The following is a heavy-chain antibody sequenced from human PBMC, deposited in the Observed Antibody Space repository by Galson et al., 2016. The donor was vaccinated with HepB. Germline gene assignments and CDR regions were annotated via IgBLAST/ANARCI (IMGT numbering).Heavy chain of an antibody. Sequence: SLRLSCAASGFTFSSYAIHWVRQAPGKGLEYLSEITGNGAITYYADSVKGRFTISGDNSRNTLYLKMSSLTTEDTAVYYCVKDQGGTWGAFDIWGQGTLVTVSS. CDR1: GFTFSSYA. CDR2: ITGNGAIT. CDR3: VKDQGGTWGAFDI. J-gene: IGHJ3*02. D-gene: IGHD3-16*01. V-gene: IGHV3-64D*06.